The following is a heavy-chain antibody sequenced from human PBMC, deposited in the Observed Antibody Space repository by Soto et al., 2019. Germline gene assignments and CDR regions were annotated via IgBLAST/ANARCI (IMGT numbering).Heavy chain of an antibody. D-gene: IGHD6-13*01. CDR3: ARGFSAGKGSPPDF. Sequence: GGSLRLSCAASGFTFSSYAMSWVRQAPGKGLEWVSAISGSGGSTYYADSVKGRFTISRDNSKNTLYLQMSSLRAEDTAVYYCARGFSAGKGSPPDFCGQGSLVTVSS. CDR1: GFTFSSYA. J-gene: IGHJ4*02. V-gene: IGHV3-23*01. CDR2: ISGSGGST.